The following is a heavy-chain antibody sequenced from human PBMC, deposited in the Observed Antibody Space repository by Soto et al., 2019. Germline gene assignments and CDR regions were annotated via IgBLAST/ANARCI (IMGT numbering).Heavy chain of an antibody. CDR3: ARDLAWVCPANGCYTNAGNYGMDV. V-gene: IGHV1-18*01. CDR1: GYTFTRYG. J-gene: IGHJ6*02. CDR2: ITVDNGNT. Sequence: ASVKVSCKASGYTFTRYGFSWVRQAPGQGLEWIGWITVDNGNTKHTERVTEKLQGRVVMTKDTSTSTAYLELRSLTSDDTAVYYCARDLAWVCPANGCYTNAGNYGMDVWGQGTTVTVSS. D-gene: IGHD2-2*02.